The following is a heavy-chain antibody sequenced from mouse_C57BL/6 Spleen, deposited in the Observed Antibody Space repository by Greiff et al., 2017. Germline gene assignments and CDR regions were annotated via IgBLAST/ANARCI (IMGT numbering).Heavy chain of an antibody. CDR2: ISSGGSYT. V-gene: IGHV5-6*01. CDR3: ARHDYDDDCYFDY. D-gene: IGHD2-4*01. CDR1: GFTFSSYG. J-gene: IGHJ2*02. Sequence: EVQLVESGGDLVKPGGSLKLSCAASGFTFSSYGMSWVRQTPDKRLEWVATISSGGSYTYYPASVKGRYTISRDNAKNTLYLQMSSLTSEDTAMYYCARHDYDDDCYFDYGGQGTSLTVSS.